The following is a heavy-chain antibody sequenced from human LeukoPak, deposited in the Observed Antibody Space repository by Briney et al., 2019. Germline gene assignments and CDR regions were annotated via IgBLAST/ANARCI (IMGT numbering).Heavy chain of an antibody. V-gene: IGHV4-59*01. CDR2: IYYSGST. CDR1: AGSISNYY. D-gene: IGHD3-22*01. J-gene: IGHJ3*02. CDR3: ARAQRITMIVRGAFDI. Sequence: SETLSLNCTVSAGSISNYYWSWIRQPPGKGLEWIGYIYYSGSTNYNPSLKSRVTISVDTSKNQFSLKMSSVTAADTAVYYCARAQRITMIVRGAFDIWGQGTMVTVSS.